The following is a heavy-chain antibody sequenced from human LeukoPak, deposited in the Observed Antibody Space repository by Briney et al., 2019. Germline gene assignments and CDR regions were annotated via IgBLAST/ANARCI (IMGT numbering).Heavy chain of an antibody. Sequence: GGSLRLSCAASGFTFSSYAMSWVRQAPGKGLEWVSAISGSGGSTCHADSVKGRFTISRDNSKNTLYLQMNSLRAEDTAVYYCAKAPQRASGYWGQGTLVTVSS. CDR2: ISGSGGST. V-gene: IGHV3-23*01. J-gene: IGHJ4*02. CDR3: AKAPQRASGY. CDR1: GFTFSSYA.